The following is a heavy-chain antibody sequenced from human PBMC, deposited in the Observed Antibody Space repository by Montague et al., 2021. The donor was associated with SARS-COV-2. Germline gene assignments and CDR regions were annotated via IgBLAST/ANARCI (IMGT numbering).Heavy chain of an antibody. CDR3: ARPTYYYDGSGSDAFDI. Sequence: SETRSLTCTVSGGSISSSSYYWGRLRQPPGKGLVWIGSIYYSGSTYYNLYLKSRVTISGDTTKNQFSLKLGSVAAADTGVYYCARPTYYYDGSGSDAFDIWGQGTMVTVSS. V-gene: IGHV4-39*01. CDR1: GGSISSSSYY. J-gene: IGHJ3*02. CDR2: IYYSGST. D-gene: IGHD3-22*01.